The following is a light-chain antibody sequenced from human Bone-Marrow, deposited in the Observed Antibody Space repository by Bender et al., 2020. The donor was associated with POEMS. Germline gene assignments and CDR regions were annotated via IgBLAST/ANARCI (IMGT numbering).Light chain of an antibody. CDR3: QSYDNSAWV. J-gene: IGLJ3*02. Sequence: NFMLTQPHSVSESPGKTVTISCTRSSGSIASNYVQWYQQRPGSSPTTVMFDNNHRPSGVPDRFSGSIDSSSNSASLTISGLKNEDEADYYCQSYDNSAWVFGGGTKLTVL. V-gene: IGLV6-57*01. CDR1: SGSIASNY. CDR2: DNN.